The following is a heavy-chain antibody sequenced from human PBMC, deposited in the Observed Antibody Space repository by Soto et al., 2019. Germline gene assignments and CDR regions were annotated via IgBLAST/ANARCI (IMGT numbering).Heavy chain of an antibody. J-gene: IGHJ4*02. V-gene: IGHV4-39*01. CDR1: GGSISSSSYY. D-gene: IGHD3-9*01. CDR2: IYYSGST. Sequence: QLQLQESGPGLVKPSETLSLTCTVSGGSISSSSYYWGWIRQPPGKGLEWIGSIYYSGSTYYNPSLKSRVTISVDTSKNQFSLKLSSLTAADTAVYYCARHSALRYFHSNWGQGTLVTVSS. CDR3: ARHSALRYFHSN.